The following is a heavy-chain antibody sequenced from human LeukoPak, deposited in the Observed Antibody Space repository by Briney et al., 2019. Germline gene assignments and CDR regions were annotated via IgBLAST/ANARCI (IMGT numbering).Heavy chain of an antibody. CDR1: GFTFTSSA. J-gene: IGHJ6*04. CDR2: IVVGSGNT. Sequence: SVKVSCKASGFTFTSSAMQWVRQARGQRLEWIGWIVVGSGNTNYAQKFQERVTITRDMSTSTAYMELSSLRSEDTAVYYCVTDPLAYCGGDCYPLGMDVWGKGTTVTVSS. CDR3: VTDPLAYCGGDCYPLGMDV. D-gene: IGHD2-21*02. V-gene: IGHV1-58*02.